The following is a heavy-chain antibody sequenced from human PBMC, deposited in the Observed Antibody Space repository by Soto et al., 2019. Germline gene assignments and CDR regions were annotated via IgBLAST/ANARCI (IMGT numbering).Heavy chain of an antibody. CDR2: IWYDGSKK. Sequence: QVQVVESGGGVVQPGRSLRLSCAASGFTFSSFGMHWVHQAPGKGLEWVSLIWYDGSKKSYGDSVKGRFTISRDKSRNTVYLQMNSLRADDTAVYYCARDASYYSLWSGYYPSRNGMDVWGQGTTVTVSS. CDR3: ARDASYYSLWSGYYPSRNGMDV. D-gene: IGHD3-3*01. J-gene: IGHJ6*02. V-gene: IGHV3-33*01. CDR1: GFTFSSFG.